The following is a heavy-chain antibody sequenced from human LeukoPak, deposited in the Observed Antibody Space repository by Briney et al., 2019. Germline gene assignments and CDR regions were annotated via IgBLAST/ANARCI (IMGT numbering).Heavy chain of an antibody. CDR2: IKPDGSGP. D-gene: IGHD6-19*01. CDR1: GFTFSSHW. V-gene: IGHV3-7*01. J-gene: IGHJ3*02. Sequence: SGGSLRLSCAASGFTFSSHWMSWVRQSPGKGLEWVANIKPDGSGPYYVDSVKGRFTISRDNAKNSLNLQMNSLRAEDTAVYYCARIPVGGNRAFDIWGQGTMVTVSS. CDR3: ARIPVGGNRAFDI.